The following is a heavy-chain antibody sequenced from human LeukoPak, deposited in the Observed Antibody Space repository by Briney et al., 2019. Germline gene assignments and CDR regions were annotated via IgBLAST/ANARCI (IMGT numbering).Heavy chain of an antibody. D-gene: IGHD6-13*01. CDR3: ARGGSSSSWYFHVDV. J-gene: IGHJ6*03. V-gene: IGHV3-30*03. CDR2: ISYDGSEK. CDR1: GFSFSSYG. Sequence: GGSLRLSCAASGFSFSSYGMHWVRQAPGEGLEWVAVISYDGSEKYYADSVKGRFTISRDNSKNTVYLQMNILKPEDTAVYYCARGGSSSSWYFHVDVWGKGTTVTVSS.